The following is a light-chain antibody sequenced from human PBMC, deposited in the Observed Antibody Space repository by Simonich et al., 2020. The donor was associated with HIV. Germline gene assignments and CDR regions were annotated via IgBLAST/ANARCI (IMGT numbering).Light chain of an antibody. CDR2: KAS. Sequence: DIQMTQSPSTLSASVGDRVTLTCRASQNIDSWLAWYQQKTGKAPKLLIYKASSLESGVPSRFSGSGSGTEFTPTISSLQPDDFATYYCLQYNGFFLYTFGQGTKLESK. CDR1: QNIDSW. J-gene: IGKJ2*01. V-gene: IGKV1-5*03. CDR3: LQYNGFFLYT.